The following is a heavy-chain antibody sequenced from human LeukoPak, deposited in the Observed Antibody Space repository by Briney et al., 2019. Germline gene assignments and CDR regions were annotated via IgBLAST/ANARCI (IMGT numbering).Heavy chain of an antibody. CDR1: GGSISSYY. D-gene: IGHD4-17*01. J-gene: IGHJ4*02. Sequence: SETLSLTCTVSGGSISSYYWSWIRQPPGKGLEWIGYIYYSGSTNYNPSLKSRVTISVDTSKNQFSLKLSSVTAADTAVYYRARALGPYGANFDYWGQGTLVTVSS. V-gene: IGHV4-59*01. CDR2: IYYSGST. CDR3: ARALGPYGANFDY.